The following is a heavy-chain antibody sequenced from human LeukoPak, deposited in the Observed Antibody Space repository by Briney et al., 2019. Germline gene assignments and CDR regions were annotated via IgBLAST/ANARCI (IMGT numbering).Heavy chain of an antibody. D-gene: IGHD2-21*02. CDR3: ARDCGGDCYSEEGAFDI. CDR2: ISSSSTI. Sequence: GGSLRLSCAASGFTFSSYAMSWVRQAPGKGLEWVSYISSSSTIYYADSVKGRFTISRDNAKNSLYLQMNSLRAEDTAVYYCARDCGGDCYSEEGAFDIWGQGTMVAVSS. CDR1: GFTFSSYA. V-gene: IGHV3-48*04. J-gene: IGHJ3*02.